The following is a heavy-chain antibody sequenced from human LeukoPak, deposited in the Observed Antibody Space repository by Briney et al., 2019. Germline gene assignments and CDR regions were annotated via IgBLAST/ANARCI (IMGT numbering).Heavy chain of an antibody. Sequence: SETLSLTCAVYGVSFSGYYWSWIRQPPGKGLEWIGEINHSGSTNYNPSLKSRVTISVDTSKNQFSLKLSSVTAADTAVYYCTSYLDYYGMDVWGQGTTVTGSS. D-gene: IGHD3-16*02. CDR1: GVSFSGYY. CDR3: TSYLDYYGMDV. V-gene: IGHV4-34*01. J-gene: IGHJ6*02. CDR2: INHSGST.